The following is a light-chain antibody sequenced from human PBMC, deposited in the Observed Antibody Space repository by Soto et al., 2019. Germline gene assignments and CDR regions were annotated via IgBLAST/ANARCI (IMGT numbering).Light chain of an antibody. CDR3: SSYTTSNTLV. V-gene: IGLV2-14*01. Sequence: QSALTQPASVSGSPGQSITISCTGTSGDIGSYDYVSWYQQPPGKAPKLILYEVSNRPSGISNRFSGSKSGSMASLTISGLQSEDEAGYFCSSYTTSNTLVFGGGTKLTVL. J-gene: IGLJ2*01. CDR2: EVS. CDR1: SGDIGSYDY.